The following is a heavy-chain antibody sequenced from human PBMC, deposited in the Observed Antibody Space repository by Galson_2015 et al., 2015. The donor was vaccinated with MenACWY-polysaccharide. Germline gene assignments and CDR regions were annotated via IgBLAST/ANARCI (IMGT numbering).Heavy chain of an antibody. CDR2: MYHSGST. D-gene: IGHD6-19*01. J-gene: IGHJ6*02. Sequence: SETLSLTCAVSGGSISSPNWWSWVRQFPGKGLEWIGEMYHSGSTKYNPSLKSRVTISVDKSKNQFSLKLTSVTAADTAVYFCARVKSGLIAVAGTDGMDVWGQGTTVTVSS. CDR3: ARVKSGLIAVAGTDGMDV. V-gene: IGHV4-4*02. CDR1: GGSISSPNW.